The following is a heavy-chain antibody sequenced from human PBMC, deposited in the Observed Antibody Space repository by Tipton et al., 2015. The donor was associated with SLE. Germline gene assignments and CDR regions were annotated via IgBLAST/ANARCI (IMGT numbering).Heavy chain of an antibody. CDR1: GFTFSSYE. V-gene: IGHV3-48*03. J-gene: IGHJ3*02. D-gene: IGHD6-13*01. Sequence: SLRLSCAASGFTFSSYEMNWVRQAPGKGLEWVSYISSSGSTIYYADSVKGRFTISRDNSKNTLYLQMNSLRAEDTAVYYCAKSLTPYGIAAAGTHDAFDIWGQGTMVTVSS. CDR2: ISSSGSTI. CDR3: AKSLTPYGIAAAGTHDAFDI.